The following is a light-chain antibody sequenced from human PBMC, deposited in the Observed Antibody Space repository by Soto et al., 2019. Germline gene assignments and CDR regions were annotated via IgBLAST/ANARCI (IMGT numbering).Light chain of an antibody. V-gene: IGKV1-33*01. CDR1: RDIGEY. Sequence: DIQMTQSPSSLSASVGDRVTITCQASRDIGEYLNWFQEKPGKAPKLLIYYTSNLQTGVPSRVSGSGSGTDFTFTISSLQPEDFATYYCQRYYSLPPTFGQGTRLEIK. CDR2: YTS. CDR3: QRYYSLPPT. J-gene: IGKJ5*01.